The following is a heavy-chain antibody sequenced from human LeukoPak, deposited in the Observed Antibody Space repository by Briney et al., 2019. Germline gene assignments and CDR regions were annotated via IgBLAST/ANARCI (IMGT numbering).Heavy chain of an antibody. Sequence: PGGSLRLSCAASGFTFSSYWMSWVRQAPGKGLEWVANIKQDGSEKYYVDSVKGRFTISRDNAKNSLYLQMNSLRAEDTAVYYCAREPITETYYYDSSGYYYEAFDIWGQGRMVTVSS. D-gene: IGHD3-22*01. CDR1: GFTFSSYW. J-gene: IGHJ3*02. V-gene: IGHV3-7*01. CDR2: IKQDGSEK. CDR3: AREPITETYYYDSSGYYYEAFDI.